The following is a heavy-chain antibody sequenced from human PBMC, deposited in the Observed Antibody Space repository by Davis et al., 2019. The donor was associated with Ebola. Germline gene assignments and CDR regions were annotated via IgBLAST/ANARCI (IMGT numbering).Heavy chain of an antibody. Sequence: GGSLRLSCAASGFTFSGYWMHWVRQAAGKGLEWVSAISGSGGSTYYADSVKGRFTISRDNSKNTLYLQMNSLRAEDTAVYYCAKTDCSGGSCYSVDYWGQGTLVTVSS. CDR2: ISGSGGST. J-gene: IGHJ4*02. D-gene: IGHD2-15*01. CDR3: AKTDCSGGSCYSVDY. CDR1: GFTFSGYW. V-gene: IGHV3-23*01.